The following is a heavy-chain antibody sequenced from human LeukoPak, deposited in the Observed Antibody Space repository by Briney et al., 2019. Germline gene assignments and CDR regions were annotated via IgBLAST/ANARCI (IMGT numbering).Heavy chain of an antibody. D-gene: IGHD2-21*01. V-gene: IGHV4-34*01. Sequence: PSETLSLTCGVFGVSINDYSWSWIRQSPGKGLEWIGEISHTEGTRYNPSLESRVTMSVGTSENQLSLKLIFVTAADTAVYYCARIRCGRSGSVCYNHWGLGTLVTVSS. CDR3: ARIRCGRSGSVCYNH. CDR1: GVSINDYS. CDR2: ISHTEGT. J-gene: IGHJ4*02.